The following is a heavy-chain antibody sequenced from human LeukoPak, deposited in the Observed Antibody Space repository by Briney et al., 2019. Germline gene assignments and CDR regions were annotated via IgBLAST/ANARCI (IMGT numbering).Heavy chain of an antibody. J-gene: IGHJ4*02. CDR3: ASGMIEFDY. Sequence: GGSLRLSCTVSGIRFNDYWMSWVRQAPGKGLKWVANIKEDGGEMYYVDSVKGRFIISRDNAKNSVYLQMNILRVEDTAVYYCASGMIEFDYWGQGTLVTVSS. CDR1: GIRFNDYW. CDR2: IKEDGGEM. D-gene: IGHD1-14*01. V-gene: IGHV3-7*01.